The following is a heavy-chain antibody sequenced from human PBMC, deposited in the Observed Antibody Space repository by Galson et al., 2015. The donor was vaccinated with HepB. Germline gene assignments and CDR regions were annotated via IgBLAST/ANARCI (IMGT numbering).Heavy chain of an antibody. CDR3: ARERPRIAAAGAPPDIYYYYGMDV. D-gene: IGHD6-13*01. J-gene: IGHJ6*02. V-gene: IGHV3-33*08. CDR1: GFTFSSYS. Sequence: SLRLSCAASGFTFSSYSMNWVRQAPGKGLEWVAVIWYDGSNKYYADSVKGRFTISGDNSKNTLYLQMNSLRAEDTAVYYCARERPRIAAAGAPPDIYYYYGMDVWGQGTTVTVSS. CDR2: IWYDGSNK.